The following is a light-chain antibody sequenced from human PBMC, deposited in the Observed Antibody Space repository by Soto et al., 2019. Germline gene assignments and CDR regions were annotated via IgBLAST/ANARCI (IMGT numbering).Light chain of an antibody. J-gene: IGKJ5*01. V-gene: IGKV3-20*01. Sequence: EIVLTQSPGTLSLSPGEIATLSFRASQSVSSSYLAWYQQKPGQAPRLLIYGASSRATGIPDRSSGSGSGTDFSLTIIRLEPEDFAVYYCQQYGTSPQTFGQGTRLEIK. CDR1: QSVSSSY. CDR3: QQYGTSPQT. CDR2: GAS.